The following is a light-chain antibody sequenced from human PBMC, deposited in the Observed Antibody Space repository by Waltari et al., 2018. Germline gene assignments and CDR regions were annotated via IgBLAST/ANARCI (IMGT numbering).Light chain of an antibody. CDR3: SSYTSGTTSLV. CDR2: DVT. J-gene: IGLJ1*01. CDR1: ISALGVYHF. V-gene: IGLV2-14*01. Sequence: QSALTQPASLSGSPGQSLTISCTGSISALGVYHFVSWYQHSPGKAPKLIIYDVTKRPSGLSDRFSGSKSGNTASLTISGLQAEDEADYYCSSYTSGTTSLVFGTGTKVTVL.